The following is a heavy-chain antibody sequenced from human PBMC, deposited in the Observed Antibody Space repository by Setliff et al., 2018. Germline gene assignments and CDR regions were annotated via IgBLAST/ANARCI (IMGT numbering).Heavy chain of an antibody. J-gene: IGHJ6*02. CDR3: ARGYSGNDNHWTDYYGMDV. CDR2: IIPIFGTA. V-gene: IGHV1-69*05. Sequence: SVKVSCKASGDTFTSYAMSWVRQAPGQGLEWMGGIIPIFGTANYAQKFQGRVTITTDESTSTAYMELSSLRSEDTAVYYCARGYSGNDNHWTDYYGMDVWGQGTTVTVSS. D-gene: IGHD5-12*01. CDR1: GDTFTSYA.